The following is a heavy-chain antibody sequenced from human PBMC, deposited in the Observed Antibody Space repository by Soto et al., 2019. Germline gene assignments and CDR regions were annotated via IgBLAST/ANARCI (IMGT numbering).Heavy chain of an antibody. CDR3: ARDWYCSGGSCYNLFDP. CDR1: GYTFTTYG. V-gene: IGHV1-18*01. J-gene: IGHJ5*02. Sequence: QVQLVQSGAEVKTPGASVKVSCKASGYTFTTYGISWVRQAPGQGLEWMGWISAYNDNTKYAQKLQGRLTMTTDTSTSTAYMELRSLRSNDTAVYYCARDWYCSGGSCYNLFDPWGQGTLVTVSS. CDR2: ISAYNDNT. D-gene: IGHD2-15*01.